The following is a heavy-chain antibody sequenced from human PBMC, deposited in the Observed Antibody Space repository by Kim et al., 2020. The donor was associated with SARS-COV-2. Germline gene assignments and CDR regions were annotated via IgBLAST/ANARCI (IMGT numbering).Heavy chain of an antibody. V-gene: IGHV6-1*01. CDR2: TYYRSKWYN. CDR3: ARGPVRSRQGFCSSCVDY. J-gene: IGHJ4*02. D-gene: IGHD6-13*01. Sequence: SQTLSLTCAISRDSVSSNSAAWNWIRQSPSRGLEWLGRTYYRSKWYNDYAVSVKSRITINPDTSKNQFSLQLNSVTPEDTAVYYCARGPVRSRQGFCSSCVDYWGQGTLVTVSS. CDR1: RDSVSSNSAA.